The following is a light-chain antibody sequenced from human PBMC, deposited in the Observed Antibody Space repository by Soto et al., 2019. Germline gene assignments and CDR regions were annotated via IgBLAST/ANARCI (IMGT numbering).Light chain of an antibody. J-gene: IGKJ1*01. V-gene: IGKV3-15*01. CDR3: QQYNKWPRR. CDR1: QTVNSN. Sequence: ILMTHSPATLSLYTGERATLSCRASQTVNSNLAWYQQKPGQAPRLLIYGASTRATGIPARFSGSGSGTEFTLTISSLQSEDFAVYYCQQYNKWPRRFCQGTKV. CDR2: GAS.